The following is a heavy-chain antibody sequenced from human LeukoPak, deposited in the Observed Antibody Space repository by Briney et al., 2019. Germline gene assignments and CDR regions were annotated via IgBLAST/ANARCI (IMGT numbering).Heavy chain of an antibody. CDR3: ARGRSTYYDFWSGPSRGYFDY. CDR2: INHSGST. CDR1: GFTFSDYY. D-gene: IGHD3-3*01. J-gene: IGHJ4*02. V-gene: IGHV4-34*01. Sequence: LRLSCAASGFTFSDYYMSWIRQPPGKGLEWIGEINHSGSTNYNPSLKSRVTISVDTSKNQFSLKLSSVTAADTAVYYCARGRSTYYDFWSGPSRGYFDYWGQGTLVTVSS.